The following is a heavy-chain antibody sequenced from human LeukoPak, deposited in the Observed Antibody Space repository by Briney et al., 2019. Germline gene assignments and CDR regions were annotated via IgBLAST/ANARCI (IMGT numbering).Heavy chain of an antibody. CDR1: GFTFSSYW. J-gene: IGHJ4*02. V-gene: IGHV3-48*01. D-gene: IGHD1-14*01. CDR3: ARVYRRYFDY. CDR2: ISSSSSSI. Sequence: PGGSLRLSCAASGFTFSSYWMHWVRQAPGKGLEWVSYISSSSSSIYYADAVKGRFTISRDNAKNSLYLQMNSLRAEDTAVYYCARVYRRYFDYWGQGTLVTVSS.